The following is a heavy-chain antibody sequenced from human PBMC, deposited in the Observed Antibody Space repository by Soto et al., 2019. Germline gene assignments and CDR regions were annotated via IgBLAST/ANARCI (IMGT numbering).Heavy chain of an antibody. Sequence: SETLALTCSVSGDSITTGPYYWGWIRQTPGNGLEWIGSINYIGTTYSNPSLKSRVALSTEISMNRFSLKLASLTAADTAVYFCVRVYDVQSYYNDYGMDVWGQGIMVTVSS. CDR2: INYIGTT. CDR1: GDSITTGPYY. J-gene: IGHJ6*02. V-gene: IGHV4-39*01. CDR3: VRVYDVQSYYNDYGMDV. D-gene: IGHD3-22*01.